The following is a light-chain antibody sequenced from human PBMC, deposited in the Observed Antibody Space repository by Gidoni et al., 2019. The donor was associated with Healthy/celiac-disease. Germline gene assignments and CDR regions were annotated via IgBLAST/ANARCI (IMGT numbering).Light chain of an antibody. CDR3: QQYNSYT. J-gene: IGKJ4*01. Sequence: DIQMTQSPSTMSASVGDRVTITCRASQSISNWLAWYQQKPGKAPKLLIYKASSLESGVPSRFSGSGSGREFTLTISSLQPDDFATYYCQQYNSYTFGGGTKVEIK. V-gene: IGKV1-5*03. CDR1: QSISNW. CDR2: KAS.